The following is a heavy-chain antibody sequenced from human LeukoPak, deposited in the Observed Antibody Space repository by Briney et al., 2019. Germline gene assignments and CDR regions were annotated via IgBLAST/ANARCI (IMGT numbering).Heavy chain of an antibody. CDR1: GGTFSSYN. J-gene: IGHJ3*02. Sequence: ASVKVSCKASGGTFSSYNISWVRQAPGQGLEWMGRIIPILGIANYAQKFQGRVTITADKSTSTAYMELSSLRSEDTAVYYCARDLLAYCGGDCYRGDAFDIWGQGTMVTVSS. V-gene: IGHV1-69*04. CDR2: IIPILGIA. CDR3: ARDLLAYCGGDCYRGDAFDI. D-gene: IGHD2-21*02.